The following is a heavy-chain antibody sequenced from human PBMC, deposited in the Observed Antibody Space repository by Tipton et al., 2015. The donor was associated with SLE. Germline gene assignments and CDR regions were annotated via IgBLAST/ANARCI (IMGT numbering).Heavy chain of an antibody. Sequence: SLRLSCAASGFTFSSYAMSWVRQAPGKGLEWVSSISSSSRYIYYADAVKGLFTISRDNAKNSLYLQMNSLIAEDTAVYYCARALVGATFDYWGQGTLVTVSS. V-gene: IGHV3-21*03. CDR2: ISSSSRYI. D-gene: IGHD1-26*01. CDR1: GFTFSSYA. CDR3: ARALVGATFDY. J-gene: IGHJ4*02.